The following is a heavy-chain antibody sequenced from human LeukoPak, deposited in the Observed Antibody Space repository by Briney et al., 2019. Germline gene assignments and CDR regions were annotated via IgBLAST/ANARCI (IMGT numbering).Heavy chain of an antibody. Sequence: PGGSLRLSCVASGFTFSDHYMDWVRQAPGKGLEWVGRSRNKANSYTTEYAASVKGRFTISRDDSKNSLFLQMNSLKTEDTAVYYCARRGTGTTSTRTDLYYFDYWGQGTLVTASS. J-gene: IGHJ4*02. CDR1: GFTFSDHY. CDR2: SRNKANSYTT. V-gene: IGHV3-72*01. D-gene: IGHD1-7*01. CDR3: ARRGTGTTSTRTDLYYFDY.